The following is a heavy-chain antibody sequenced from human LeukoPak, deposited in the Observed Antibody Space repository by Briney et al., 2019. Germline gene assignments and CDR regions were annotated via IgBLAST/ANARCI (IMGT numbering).Heavy chain of an antibody. CDR3: ARPYKFHAFDI. Sequence: PSETLSLTCTVSGGSISSYYWSWIRQPPGKGLEWIGYIYYSGSTKYNPSLKSRVTISVDTSKNQFSLKLSSVTAADTAVYYCARPYKFHAFDIWGQGTMVTVSS. D-gene: IGHD1-14*01. V-gene: IGHV4-59*12. J-gene: IGHJ3*02. CDR2: IYYSGST. CDR1: GGSISSYY.